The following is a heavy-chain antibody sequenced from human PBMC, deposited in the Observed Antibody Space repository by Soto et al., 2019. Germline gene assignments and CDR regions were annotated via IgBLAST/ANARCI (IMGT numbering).Heavy chain of an antibody. D-gene: IGHD4-17*01. J-gene: IGHJ4*02. V-gene: IGHV4-30-4*01. CDR1: GDSLDSGDSY. CDR3: ARGVYADYSYYFEY. CDR2: IDHYRST. Sequence: SETLSLTCTVSGDSLDSGDSYWSWIRQPPGKGLEWIGYIDHYRSTSYNPSLKSRLIISVDTSKNQFSLKVSSVTGADTAVYYCARGVYADYSYYFEYWGQGALVTVSS.